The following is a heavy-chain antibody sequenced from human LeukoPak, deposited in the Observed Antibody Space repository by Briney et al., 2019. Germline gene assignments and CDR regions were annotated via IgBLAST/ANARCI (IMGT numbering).Heavy chain of an antibody. D-gene: IGHD6-6*01. CDR2: IYYSGST. CDR3: ARNLIAARPIDAFDI. CDR1: GGSISSYY. J-gene: IGHJ3*02. V-gene: IGHV4-59*01. Sequence: SETLSLTCTVSGGSISSYYWSWIRQPPGKGLEWIGYIYYSGSTNYNPSLKSRVTISVDTSKNQFSLKLSSVTAADTAVYYCARNLIAARPIDAFDIWGQGTMVTVSS.